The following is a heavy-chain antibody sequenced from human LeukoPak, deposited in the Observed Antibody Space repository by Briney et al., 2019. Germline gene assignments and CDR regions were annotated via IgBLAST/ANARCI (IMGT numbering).Heavy chain of an antibody. D-gene: IGHD2-15*01. Sequence: GGSLRLSCAASGFTFSSYSMNWVRQAPGKGLEWVSSISSSSSYIYYADSVKGRFTISRDNARNSLYLQMNSLRAEDTAVYYCARDRLLPPTYYYYYGMDVWGQGTTVTVSS. V-gene: IGHV3-21*04. J-gene: IGHJ6*02. CDR3: ARDRLLPPTYYYYYGMDV. CDR2: ISSSSSYI. CDR1: GFTFSSYS.